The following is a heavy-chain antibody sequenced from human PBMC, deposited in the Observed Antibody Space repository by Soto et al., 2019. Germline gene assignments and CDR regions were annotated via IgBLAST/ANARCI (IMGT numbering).Heavy chain of an antibody. Sequence: GGSLRLSCAASGFTFSSYSMNWVRQAPGKGLEWVSSISSSSSYIYYADSVKGRFTISRDNAKNSLYLQMNSLRAEDTAVYYCARDGIEYRDYYYYYYMDVWGKGTTVTVSS. CDR2: ISSSSSYI. D-gene: IGHD1-20*01. CDR3: ARDGIEYRDYYYYYYMDV. J-gene: IGHJ6*03. CDR1: GFTFSSYS. V-gene: IGHV3-21*01.